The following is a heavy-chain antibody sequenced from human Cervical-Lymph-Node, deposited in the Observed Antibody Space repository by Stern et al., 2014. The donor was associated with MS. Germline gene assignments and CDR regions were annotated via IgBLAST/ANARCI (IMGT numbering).Heavy chain of an antibody. Sequence: QVQLVQSGAEVKKPGASVKVSCKASGYFFTAYVFHWVRQAPGQGLEWMGTINPSNGTKECGRKCQGRVTMARDTTTSTFYMELRSLSPEDTAVFYCARLPRSASSTREPFDTWGQGTLVTVSS. CDR3: ARLPRSASSTREPFDT. CDR1: GYFFTAYV. V-gene: IGHV1-46*03. D-gene: IGHD6-6*01. J-gene: IGHJ3*02. CDR2: INPSNGTK.